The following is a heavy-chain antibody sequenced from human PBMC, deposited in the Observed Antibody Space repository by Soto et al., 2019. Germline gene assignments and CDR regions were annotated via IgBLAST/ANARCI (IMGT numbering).Heavy chain of an antibody. CDR2: IYYSGST. Sequence: QVQLQESGPGLVKPSQTLSLTCTVSGGSISSGDYYWSWIRQPPGKGLEWIGYIYYSGSTYYNPSLKSRVTISVDTSKNQFSLKLSSVTAADTAVYYCARVPALLYCTNGVCYYFDYWGQGTLVTVSS. J-gene: IGHJ4*02. D-gene: IGHD2-8*01. CDR3: ARVPALLYCTNGVCYYFDY. CDR1: GGSISSGDYY. V-gene: IGHV4-30-4*01.